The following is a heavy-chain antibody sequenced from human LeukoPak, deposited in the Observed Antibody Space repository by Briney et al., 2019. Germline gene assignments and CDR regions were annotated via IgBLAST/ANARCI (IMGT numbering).Heavy chain of an antibody. CDR2: IYYSGST. CDR3: AREMIAAAGPLDY. CDR1: GYSISSGYY. Sequence: PSETLSLTCTVSGYSISSGYYWGWIRQPPGKGLEWIGSIYYSGSTYYNPSLKSRVTISVDTSKNQFSLKLSSVTAADTAVYYCAREMIAAAGPLDYWGQGTLVTVSS. D-gene: IGHD6-13*01. V-gene: IGHV4-38-2*02. J-gene: IGHJ4*02.